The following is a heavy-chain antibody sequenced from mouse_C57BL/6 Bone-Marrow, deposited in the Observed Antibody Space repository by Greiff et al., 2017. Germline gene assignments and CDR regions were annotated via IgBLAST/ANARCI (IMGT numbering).Heavy chain of an antibody. CDR1: GYTFTSYW. D-gene: IGHD1-1*01. J-gene: IGHJ2*01. Sequence: QVQLQQPGAELVMPGASVKLSCKASGYTFTSYWMHWVKQRPGQGLEWIGEIDPSDSYTNYNQKFKGKSTLTVDKSSSTAYMQLSSLTSEDSAVYYCARRTYYDGSSYSRDYFDYWGQGTTLTVSS. CDR2: IDPSDSYT. CDR3: ARRTYYDGSSYSRDYFDY. V-gene: IGHV1-69*01.